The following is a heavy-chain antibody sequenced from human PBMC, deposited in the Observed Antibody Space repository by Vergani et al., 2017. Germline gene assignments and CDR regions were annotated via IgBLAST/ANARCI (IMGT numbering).Heavy chain of an antibody. CDR2: INLNSGGT. CDR1: GYTFTGYY. D-gene: IGHD4-17*01. V-gene: IGHV1-2*02. CDR3: AREFVKDYVDYREWAADI. Sequence: QVQLVQSGAEVKKPGASVKVSCKASGYTFTGYYMHWVRQAPGQGLEWMGWINLNSGGTNYAQKFQGRVTMTRDTSISTTYMELSRLRADDTAVYYCAREFVKDYVDYREWAADIWGQGTMVTVSS. J-gene: IGHJ3*02.